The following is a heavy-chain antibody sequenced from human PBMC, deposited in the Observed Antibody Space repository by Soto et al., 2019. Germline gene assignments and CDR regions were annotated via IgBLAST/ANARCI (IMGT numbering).Heavy chain of an antibody. CDR2: IYYSGST. CDR1: GGPISSYY. CDR3: ARRYDFWSGYLYYYYMDV. Sequence: QVQLQDSGPGLVKPSETLSLTCTVSGGPISSYYWSWIRQPPGKGLEWIGYIYYSGSTNYNPSLKSRVTISVDTSKNQFSLKLSSVTAADTAVYYCARRYDFWSGYLYYYYMDVWGKGTTVTVSS. J-gene: IGHJ6*03. V-gene: IGHV4-59*08. D-gene: IGHD3-3*01.